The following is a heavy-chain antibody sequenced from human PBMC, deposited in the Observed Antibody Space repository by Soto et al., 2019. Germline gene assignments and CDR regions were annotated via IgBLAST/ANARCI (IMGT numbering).Heavy chain of an antibody. CDR2: INSDGSST. V-gene: IGHV3-74*01. CDR3: ASLEYSSSSLGVSYYYYYMDV. Sequence: GGSLRLSCAASGFTFSSYWMHWVRQAPGKGLVWVSRINSDGSSTSYADSVKGRFTISRDNAKNTLYLQMNSLRAEDTAVYYYASLEYSSSSLGVSYYYYYMDVWGKGTRVTVSS. CDR1: GFTFSSYW. D-gene: IGHD6-6*01. J-gene: IGHJ6*03.